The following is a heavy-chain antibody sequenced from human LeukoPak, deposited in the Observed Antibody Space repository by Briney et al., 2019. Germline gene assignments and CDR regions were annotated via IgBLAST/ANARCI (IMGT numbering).Heavy chain of an antibody. CDR1: GGTLSSYA. J-gene: IGHJ6*02. Sequence: SVKVSCKASGGTLSSYAISWVRQAPGQGLEWMGGIIPIFGTANYAQKFQGRVTITADESTSTAYMELSSLRSEDTAVYYCARDNGSGSGYYYDYYYGMDVWGQGTTVTASS. CDR3: ARDNGSGSGYYYDYYYGMDV. V-gene: IGHV1-69*13. CDR2: IIPIFGTA. D-gene: IGHD3-22*01.